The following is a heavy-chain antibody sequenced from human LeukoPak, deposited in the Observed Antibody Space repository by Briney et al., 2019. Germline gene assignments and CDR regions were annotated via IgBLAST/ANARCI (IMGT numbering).Heavy chain of an antibody. CDR2: INSDGSGT. CDR3: ANGYTSTYYNALDI. CDR1: GFTFSDYS. Sequence: GGSLRLSCAASGFTFSDYSMNWVRQAPGKGLVWVSRINSDGSGTTYADSVKSRFTISRDNAKNTLYLQMSSLRVEDTAVYYCANGYTSTYYNALDIRGQGTMVTVSS. V-gene: IGHV3-74*01. J-gene: IGHJ3*02. D-gene: IGHD3-16*01.